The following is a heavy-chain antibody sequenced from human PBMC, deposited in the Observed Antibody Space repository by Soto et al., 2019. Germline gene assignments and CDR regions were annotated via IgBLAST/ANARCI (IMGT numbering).Heavy chain of an antibody. D-gene: IGHD5-12*01. Sequence: QVQLVQSGAEVKKPGSSVKVSCKASGGTFSSYTISWVRQAPGQGLEWMGRIIPILGIANYAQKFQGRVTITADKSTSTAYMELSSLRSADTAVYYCARRSGYDFPLFYYGMDVWGQGTTVTVSS. CDR2: IIPILGIA. J-gene: IGHJ6*02. CDR1: GGTFSSYT. V-gene: IGHV1-69*02. CDR3: ARRSGYDFPLFYYGMDV.